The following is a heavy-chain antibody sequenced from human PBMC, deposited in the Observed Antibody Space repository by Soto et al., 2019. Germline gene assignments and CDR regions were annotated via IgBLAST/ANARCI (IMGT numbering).Heavy chain of an antibody. CDR2: IRSKAYGGTT. J-gene: IGHJ3*02. CDR3: TKAPDYYDSSGYYCFSPDAFDI. CDR1: GFTFGDYA. Sequence: QPGGSLRLSCTASGFTFGDYAMSWFRQAPGKGLEWVGFIRSKAYGGTTEYAASVKGRFTISRDDSKSIAYLQMNSLKTEDTAVYYCTKAPDYYDSSGYYCFSPDAFDIWGQGTMVTVSS. V-gene: IGHV3-49*03. D-gene: IGHD3-22*01.